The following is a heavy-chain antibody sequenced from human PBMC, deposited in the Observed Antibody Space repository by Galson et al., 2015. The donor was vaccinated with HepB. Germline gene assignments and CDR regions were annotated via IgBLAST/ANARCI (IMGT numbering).Heavy chain of an antibody. CDR2: IYSDGTT. V-gene: IGHV3-66*01. CDR3: ARDRSSSWYSGLGY. D-gene: IGHD6-13*01. J-gene: IGHJ4*02. Sequence: SLRLSCAASGFTVNKNYMTWVRQAPGRGLEWVAIIYSDGTTYYADSVKGRFIISRDNFKNTLYLQMNNVKAEDTAIYYCARDRSSSWYSGLGYWGQGTLVTVSS. CDR1: GFTVNKNY.